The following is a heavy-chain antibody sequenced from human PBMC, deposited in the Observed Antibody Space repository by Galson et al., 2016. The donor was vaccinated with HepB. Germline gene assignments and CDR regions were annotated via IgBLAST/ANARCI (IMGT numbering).Heavy chain of an antibody. D-gene: IGHD2-8*02. J-gene: IGHJ4*01. CDR3: ARGLGYCTGVNCYTLFDY. Sequence: SLRLSCAASGFTFSNYYMNWIRQAPGKGLEWVAVISFDGTNKFYADSVKGRFTISRDNSKNTLYLQMNSLRADDTAVYYCARGLGYCTGVNCYTLFDYWGQGTLVTVSS. V-gene: IGHV3-30-3*01. CDR2: ISFDGTNK. CDR1: GFTFSNYY.